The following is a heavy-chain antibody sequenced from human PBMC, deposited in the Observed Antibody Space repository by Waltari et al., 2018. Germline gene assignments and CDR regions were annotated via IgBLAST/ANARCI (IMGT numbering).Heavy chain of an antibody. V-gene: IGHV4-39*01. Sequence: QLQLQESGPGLVKPSGTLSLTCSVSGGSISSSRYYWGWIRQSPGKGLEWIGSIYYSGSIYYNPTLQSRVTISGDTSKNQLSLNLSSVTAADTAVYYCARHWKRNGYRFDPWGQGTRVTVSS. D-gene: IGHD5-12*01. CDR1: GGSISSSRYY. J-gene: IGHJ5*02. CDR3: ARHWKRNGYRFDP. CDR2: IYYSGSI.